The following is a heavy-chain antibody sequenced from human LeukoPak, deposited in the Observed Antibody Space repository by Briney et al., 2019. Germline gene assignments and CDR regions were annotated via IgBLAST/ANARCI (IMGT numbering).Heavy chain of an antibody. CDR3: ARDLNYDFWGGYYIPPPFDY. D-gene: IGHD3-3*01. V-gene: IGHV1-2*02. CDR1: GYTFTGYY. CDR2: INPNSGGT. Sequence: GASVKVSCKASGYTFTGYYMHWVRQAPGQGLEWMGWINPNSGGTNYAQKFQGRVTMTRDTSISTAYMELSRLRSDDTAVYYCARDLNYDFWGGYYIPPPFDYWGQGTLVTVSS. J-gene: IGHJ4*02.